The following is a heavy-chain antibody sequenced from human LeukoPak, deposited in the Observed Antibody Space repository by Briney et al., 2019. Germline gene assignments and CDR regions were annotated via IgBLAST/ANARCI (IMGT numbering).Heavy chain of an antibody. Sequence: SETLSLTCTVSGYSISSGYYWGWIRQPPGKGLEWIGSIYHSGSTYYNPSLKSRVTISVDTSKNRFSLKLNSVTAADTAVYYCARGPVRFLEWRPNDYWGQGTLVTVSS. CDR1: GYSISSGYY. CDR2: IYHSGST. J-gene: IGHJ4*02. V-gene: IGHV4-38-2*02. CDR3: ARGPVRFLEWRPNDY. D-gene: IGHD3-3*01.